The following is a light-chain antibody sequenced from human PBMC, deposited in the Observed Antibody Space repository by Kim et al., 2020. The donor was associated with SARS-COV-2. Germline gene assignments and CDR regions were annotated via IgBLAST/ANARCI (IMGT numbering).Light chain of an antibody. J-gene: IGLJ2*01. V-gene: IGLV3-1*01. CDR2: KDS. CDR1: KLGDKY. Sequence: SPGQTASITCSGDKLGDKYTCWYQQKPGQAPVLVIYKDSKRPSGIPERFSGSNSGNTATLTISGTQAMDEADYYCQAWDSSTAGVVFGGGTKLTFL. CDR3: QAWDSSTAGVV.